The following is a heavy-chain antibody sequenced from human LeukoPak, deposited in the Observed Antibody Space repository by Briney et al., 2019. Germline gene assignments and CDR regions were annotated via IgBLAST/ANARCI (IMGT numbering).Heavy chain of an antibody. Sequence: SETLSLTCTVSGGSISSSSYYWGWIRQPPGKGLEWIGSIYYSGSTYYNPSLKSRVTISVDTSKNQFSLKLSSVTAADTAVHYCVYEWELRSWGQGTLVTVSS. CDR2: IYYSGST. J-gene: IGHJ4*02. D-gene: IGHD1-26*01. V-gene: IGHV4-39*07. CDR1: GGSISSSSYY. CDR3: VYEWELRS.